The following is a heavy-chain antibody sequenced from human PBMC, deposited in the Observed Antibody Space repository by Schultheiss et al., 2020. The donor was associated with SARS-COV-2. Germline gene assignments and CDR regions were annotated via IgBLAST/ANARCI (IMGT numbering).Heavy chain of an antibody. J-gene: IGHJ4*02. D-gene: IGHD6-6*01. Sequence: GGSLRLSCAASGFTFSSYAMSWVRQAPGKGLEWVAVIWYDGSNKYYADSVKGRFTISRDNSKNTLYLQMNSLRAEDTAVYYCARAVLNYYFDYWGQGTLVTVSS. V-gene: IGHV3-33*08. CDR3: ARAVLNYYFDY. CDR1: GFTFSSYA. CDR2: IWYDGSNK.